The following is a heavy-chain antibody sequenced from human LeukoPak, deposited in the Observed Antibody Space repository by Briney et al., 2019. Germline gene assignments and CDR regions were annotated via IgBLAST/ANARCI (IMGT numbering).Heavy chain of an antibody. CDR1: GFTFSNYG. J-gene: IGHJ6*03. Sequence: GGSLRLSCAASGFTFSNYGMHWVRQAPGKGLEWVAFIRYDGSNKFYTDSVKGRFTTSRDNSKNTLYLQMNSLRAADTAVYYCAKDGPRRIPYYMDVWGKGTTVTVSS. V-gene: IGHV3-30*02. CDR2: IRYDGSNK. CDR3: AKDGPRRIPYYMDV.